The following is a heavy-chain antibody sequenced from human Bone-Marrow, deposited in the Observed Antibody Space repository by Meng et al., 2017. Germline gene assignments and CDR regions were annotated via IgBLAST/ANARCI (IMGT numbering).Heavy chain of an antibody. CDR3: VPSAGPAYFDY. Sequence: QVQLVQSGAEVKKPGASVKVYCKAFGYTFSNYYMEWVRQAPGQGIEWMGRIDPKSGATNYAQKFQGRVTMTRDTSISTAYVELSRLRSDDTAVYYCVPSAGPAYFDYWGQGTLVTVSS. J-gene: IGHJ4*02. CDR2: IDPKSGAT. CDR1: GYTFSNYY. V-gene: IGHV1-2*06.